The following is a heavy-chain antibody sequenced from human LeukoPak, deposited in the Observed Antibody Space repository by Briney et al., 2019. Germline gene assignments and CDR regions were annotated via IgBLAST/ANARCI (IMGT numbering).Heavy chain of an antibody. CDR1: GGTFSNYA. CDR3: ARAQAGNYDWPLDL. Sequence: GPSVKVSCKVSGGTFSNYALSWVRQAPGQGLEWMGAIIPFLDTSNYPPKFQDRVRITTDESTSTAYMELSSLRSDDTAVYYCARAQAGNYDWPLDLWGQGTLVTVSS. J-gene: IGHJ5*02. V-gene: IGHV1-69*05. D-gene: IGHD5-12*01. CDR2: IIPFLDTS.